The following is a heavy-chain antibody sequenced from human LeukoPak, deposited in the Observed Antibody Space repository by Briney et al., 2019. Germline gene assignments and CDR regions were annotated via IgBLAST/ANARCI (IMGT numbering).Heavy chain of an antibody. CDR2: ISSSGSTI. CDR1: GGTFSSYE. J-gene: IGHJ6*04. V-gene: IGHV3-48*03. Sequence: GGSLRLSCAASGGTFSSYERNWVRQPPGKGLEWVSYISSSGSTIYYADSVKGRFTISRDNAKNSLYLQMNSLRAEDTAVYYCAELGITMIGGVWGKGTTVTISS. D-gene: IGHD3-10*02. CDR3: AELGITMIGGV.